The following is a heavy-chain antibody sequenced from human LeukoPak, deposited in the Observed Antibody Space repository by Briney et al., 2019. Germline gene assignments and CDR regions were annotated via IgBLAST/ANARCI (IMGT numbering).Heavy chain of an antibody. D-gene: IGHD3-3*01. CDR1: GGSISSYY. V-gene: IGHV4-59*08. CDR2: IYYSGGT. CDR3: ARVRDDFWSGYRSVCYMDV. J-gene: IGHJ6*03. Sequence: PSETLSLTCTVSGGSISSYYWSWIRQPPGKGLEWIGYIYYSGGTNYNPSLKSRVTISVDTSKNQFSLKLSSVTAADTAVYYCARVRDDFWSGYRSVCYMDVWGKGTTVTVSS.